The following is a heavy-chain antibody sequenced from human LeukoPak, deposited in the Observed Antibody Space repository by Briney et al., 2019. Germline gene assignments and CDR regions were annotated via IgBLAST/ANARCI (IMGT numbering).Heavy chain of an antibody. Sequence: GGSLRFSCAASGFTFSGSAMHWVRQASGKGLEWVGRIRSKANSYATAYAASVKGRFTISRDDSKNTAYLQMNSLKTEDTAVYYCTLVVPAAIGFDPWGQGTLVTVSS. CDR3: TLVVPAAIGFDP. CDR2: IRSKANSYAT. D-gene: IGHD2-2*02. CDR1: GFTFSGSA. J-gene: IGHJ5*02. V-gene: IGHV3-73*01.